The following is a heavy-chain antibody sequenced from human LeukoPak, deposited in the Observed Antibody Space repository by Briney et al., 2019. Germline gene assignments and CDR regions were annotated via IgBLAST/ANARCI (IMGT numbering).Heavy chain of an antibody. Sequence: ASVKVSCKASGYTFTGYYMHWVRQAPGQGLEWMGWINPNSGGTNYAQKFQGRVTMTRDTSISTAYMELSRLGSDDTAVYYCATSTTVTTLLGYWGQGTLVTVSS. CDR1: GYTFTGYY. CDR2: INPNSGGT. V-gene: IGHV1-2*02. D-gene: IGHD4-17*01. J-gene: IGHJ4*02. CDR3: ATSTTVTTLLGY.